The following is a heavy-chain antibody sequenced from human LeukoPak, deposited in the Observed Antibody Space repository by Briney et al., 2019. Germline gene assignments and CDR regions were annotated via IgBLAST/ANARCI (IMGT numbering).Heavy chain of an antibody. CDR2: FDPEDGET. V-gene: IGHV1-24*01. J-gene: IGHJ3*02. CDR3: ATVFNWNDGGNSFDI. D-gene: IGHD1-1*01. Sequence: ASVKVSCKVSGYTLTELSMHWVRQAPGRGLEWMGGFDPEDGETIYAQKFQGRVTMTEDTSTDTAYMELSSLRSEDTAVYYCATVFNWNDGGNSFDIRGQGTMVTVSS. CDR1: GYTLTELS.